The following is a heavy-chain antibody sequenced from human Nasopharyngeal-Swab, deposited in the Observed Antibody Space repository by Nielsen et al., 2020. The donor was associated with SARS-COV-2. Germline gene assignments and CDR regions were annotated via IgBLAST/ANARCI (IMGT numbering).Heavy chain of an antibody. V-gene: IGHV4-61*08. D-gene: IGHD2-15*01. CDR3: ASGYRGKTCSGGSCYSGDY. CDR1: GGSISSGDYY. CDR2: IYYSGST. J-gene: IGHJ4*02. Sequence: SETLSLTCTVSGGSISSGDYYWSWIRQPPGKGLEWIGYIYYSGSTNYNPSLKSRVTISVDTSKNQFSLKLSSVTAADTAVYYCASGYRGKTCSGGSCYSGDYWGQGTLVTVSS.